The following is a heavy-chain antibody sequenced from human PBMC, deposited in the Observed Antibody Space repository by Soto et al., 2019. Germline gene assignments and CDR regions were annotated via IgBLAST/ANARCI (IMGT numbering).Heavy chain of an antibody. Sequence: QVELQESGPGLVNPSQTLSLTCTVSGGSISSGGYYWSWIRQHPGKGLEWIGYIYDGGSTYYNPSLKSRVTISLDTSKNQYSLTLSSVTAADTAVYYCASQATGWYPDYWGQGTLVTVSS. D-gene: IGHD6-19*01. CDR1: GGSISSGGYY. CDR3: ASQATGWYPDY. J-gene: IGHJ4*02. V-gene: IGHV4-31*03. CDR2: IYDGGST.